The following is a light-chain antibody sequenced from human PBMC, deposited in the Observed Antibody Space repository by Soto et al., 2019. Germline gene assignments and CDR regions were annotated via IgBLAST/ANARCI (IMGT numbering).Light chain of an antibody. CDR1: QSVSSIY. J-gene: IGKJ4*01. CDR2: GAS. CDR3: QYYDDAPQVT. V-gene: IGKV3-20*01. Sequence: EIVLTQSPGTVSLSPGERATLSCLAIQSVSSIYLAWYQQKPGQSPRLVLFGASTRATDIPDRFSGSWSGTYVTLTISRLEPEDFAVYYWQYYDDAPQVTFGGGTKIEIK.